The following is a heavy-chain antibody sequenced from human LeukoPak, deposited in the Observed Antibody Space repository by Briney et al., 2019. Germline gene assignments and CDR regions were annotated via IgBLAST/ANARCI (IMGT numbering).Heavy chain of an antibody. J-gene: IGHJ6*03. CDR3: ARRVGLVVVPAAIPSDYYYYMDV. V-gene: IGHV1-8*02. D-gene: IGHD2-2*01. Sequence: ASVKVSCKASGYTFTGYFMHWVRQATGQGLEWMGWMNPNSGNTGYAQKFQGRVTMTRNTSISTAYMEQSSLRSEDTAVYYCARRVGLVVVPAAIPSDYYYYMDVWGKGTTVTVSS. CDR1: GYTFTGYF. CDR2: MNPNSGNT.